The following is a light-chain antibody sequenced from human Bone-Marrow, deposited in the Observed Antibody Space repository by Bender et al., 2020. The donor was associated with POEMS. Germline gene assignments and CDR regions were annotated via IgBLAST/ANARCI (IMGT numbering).Light chain of an antibody. CDR3: SSFAGSNNFV. J-gene: IGLJ1*01. CDR2: EDT. Sequence: QSALTQPASVSGSPGQSLTISCTGISSDYVSWYQQHPGKAPKLMIYEDTKRPSGVSNRFSGSKSGNTASLTISGLRAEDEADYYCSSFAGSNNFVFGTGTTVTVL. CDR1: SSDY. V-gene: IGLV2-23*01.